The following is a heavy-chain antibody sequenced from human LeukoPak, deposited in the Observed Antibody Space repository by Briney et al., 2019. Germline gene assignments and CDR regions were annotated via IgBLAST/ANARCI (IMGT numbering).Heavy chain of an antibody. V-gene: IGHV4-39*01. CDR1: GGSISSSSYY. J-gene: IGHJ4*02. D-gene: IGHD3-22*01. Sequence: SETLSLTCTVSGGSISSSSYYWGWIRQPPGKGLEWIGSIYYSGSTYYNPSLKSRVTISVDTSKNQFSLKLSSVTAADTAVYYCARTPLTYYYDSSGYYDYWGQGTLVTVSS. CDR3: ARTPLTYYYDSSGYYDY. CDR2: IYYSGST.